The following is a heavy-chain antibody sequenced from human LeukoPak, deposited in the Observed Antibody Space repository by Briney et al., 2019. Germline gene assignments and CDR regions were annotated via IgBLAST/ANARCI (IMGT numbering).Heavy chain of an antibody. Sequence: GGALRLSCAASGFTFSSYAMSWVRQAPGKGLEGVSAISGSGGSTYYADSVKGRFTISRDNSKNTLYLQMNNLRAEDTALYYCAKGGCRGTCNPLAYWGQGALVTVSP. V-gene: IGHV3-23*01. J-gene: IGHJ4*02. D-gene: IGHD2-15*01. CDR2: ISGSGGST. CDR1: GFTFSSYA. CDR3: AKGGCRGTCNPLAY.